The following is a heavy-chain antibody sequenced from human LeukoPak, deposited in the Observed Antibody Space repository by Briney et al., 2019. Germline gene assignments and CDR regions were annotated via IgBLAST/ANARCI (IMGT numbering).Heavy chain of an antibody. D-gene: IGHD6-13*01. CDR1: GFNFSNYY. CDR3: ARGGGRYSSIEFDH. V-gene: IGHV3-7*01. CDR2: IKEDGSEK. J-gene: IGHJ4*02. Sequence: GGSLRLSCVGSGFNFSNYYMSWIRQAPGKGLEWVANIKEDGSEKYYVDSVKGRFSIFRDNAKNSLYLQMNSLRAEDTAVYYCARGGGRYSSIEFDHWGQGTLVTVSS.